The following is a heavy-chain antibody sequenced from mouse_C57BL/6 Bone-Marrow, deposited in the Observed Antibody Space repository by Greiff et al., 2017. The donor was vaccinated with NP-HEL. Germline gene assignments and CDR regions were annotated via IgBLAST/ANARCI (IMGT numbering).Heavy chain of an antibody. CDR2: IWTGGGT. CDR1: GFSLTSYA. CDR3: ARMGRYDGYYYYYAMDY. J-gene: IGHJ4*01. D-gene: IGHD2-3*01. V-gene: IGHV2-9-1*01. Sequence: VQLVESGPGLVAPSQSLSITCTVSGFSLTSYAISWVRQPPGKGLEWLGVIWTGGGTNYNSALKSRLSISKANSKSQVFLKMNSLQTDDTARYYCARMGRYDGYYYYYAMDYWGQGTSVTVSS.